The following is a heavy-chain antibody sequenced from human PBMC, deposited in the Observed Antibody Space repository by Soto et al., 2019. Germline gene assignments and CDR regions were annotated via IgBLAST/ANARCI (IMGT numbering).Heavy chain of an antibody. J-gene: IGHJ4*01. CDR1: GYIFTSYG. Sequence: GASVKVSCKASGYIFTSYGISWVRQAPGQGLEWMGWISAHNANTNYAQKFQGRVTITTDTSTSTAHMELRSLISDDTAVYYCATERLAYYFDTSGEDFDYWG. CDR3: ATERLAYYFDTSGEDFDY. V-gene: IGHV1-18*01. CDR2: ISAHNANT. D-gene: IGHD3-22*01.